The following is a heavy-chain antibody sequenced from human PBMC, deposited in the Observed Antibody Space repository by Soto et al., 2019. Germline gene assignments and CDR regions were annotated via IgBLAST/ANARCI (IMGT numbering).Heavy chain of an antibody. CDR3: ARHGIAARQLYYYSMDV. V-gene: IGHV5-51*01. CDR1: GDSFTSYW. J-gene: IGHJ6*02. CDR2: IYPDDSDT. D-gene: IGHD6-6*01. Sequence: PGESLKISCKGSGDSFTSYWIGWVRQMPGKGLEWMGIIYPDDSDTRYSPSFQGQVTISADKSISTAYLQWSSLKASDTAMYYCARHGIAARQLYYYSMDVWGQGTTVTAP.